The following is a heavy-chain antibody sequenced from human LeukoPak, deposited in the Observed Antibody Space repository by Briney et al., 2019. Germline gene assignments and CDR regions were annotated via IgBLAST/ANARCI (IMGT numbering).Heavy chain of an antibody. CDR1: GFAFGSYV. CDR2: ISYDGSNK. V-gene: IGHV3-30*18. Sequence: RRALRHSRAASGFAFGSYVMHWVRQAPGKGLEWVAVISYDGSNKYYADSVKGRITISRDNSKNTLYLQMNSLRAEDTAVYYCAKDRSGSYFDYWGQGTLVTVSS. CDR3: AKDRSGSYFDY. D-gene: IGHD1-26*01. J-gene: IGHJ4*02.